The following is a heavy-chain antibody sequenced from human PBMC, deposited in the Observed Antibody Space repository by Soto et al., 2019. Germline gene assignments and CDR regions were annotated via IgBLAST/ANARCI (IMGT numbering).Heavy chain of an antibody. Sequence: QVQLQESGPGLVKPSQTLSLTCTVSGGSISSGGYYWSWIRQHPGKGLEWIGYIYYTGSTYYNPSLKSRVNISVDTSKNPFSLKLSSVTAADTAVYYCARKIVVVTATPPIRAFDNWGQGTMVTVSS. D-gene: IGHD2-21*02. CDR2: IYYTGST. CDR3: ARKIVVVTATPPIRAFDN. J-gene: IGHJ3*02. V-gene: IGHV4-31*03. CDR1: GGSISSGGYY.